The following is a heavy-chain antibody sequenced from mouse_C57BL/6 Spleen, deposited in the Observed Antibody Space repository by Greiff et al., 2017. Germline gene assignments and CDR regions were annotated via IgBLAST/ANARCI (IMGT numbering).Heavy chain of an antibody. CDR2: IYPGDGDT. CDR3: ARGIEPYAMDY. Sequence: VQLQQSGPELVKPGASVKISCKASGYAFSSSWMNWVKQRPGKGLEWIGRIYPGDGDTNYNGKFKGKATLTADKSSSTAYMQLSSLTSEDSAVYFCARGIEPYAMDYWGQGTSVTVSS. CDR1: GYAFSSSW. J-gene: IGHJ4*01. V-gene: IGHV1-82*01.